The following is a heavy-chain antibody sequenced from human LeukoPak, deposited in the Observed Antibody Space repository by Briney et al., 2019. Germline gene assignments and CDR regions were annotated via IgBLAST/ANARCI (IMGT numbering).Heavy chain of an antibody. J-gene: IGHJ4*02. CDR3: ARDQYSYGSGGRGGQDY. D-gene: IGHD3-10*01. V-gene: IGHV4-34*01. CDR2: INHRGST. Sequence: SETLSLTCAVYGGSLSGFYWSWIRQPPGKGLEWIGEINHRGSTYYNPSLMSRVTISLDTPKNHFSLKLSSVTAADTAVYYCARDQYSYGSGGRGGQDYWGQGTLVTVSS. CDR1: GGSLSGFY.